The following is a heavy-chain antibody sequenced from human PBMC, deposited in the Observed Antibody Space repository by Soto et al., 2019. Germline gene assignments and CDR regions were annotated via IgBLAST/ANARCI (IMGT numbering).Heavy chain of an antibody. J-gene: IGHJ6*02. D-gene: IGHD2-2*01. CDR1: GFTFSTYD. V-gene: IGHV3-13*05. Sequence: LRLSCAASGFTFSTYDMHWVRQATGKGLEWVSAIGAADDPYYSGSVKGRFTISRENAKSSLSLQMNSLRVGDTAVYCCARAYSGQLPRRADYYCAMDVWGPGTTVTVSS. CDR3: ARAYSGQLPRRADYYCAMDV. CDR2: IGAADDP.